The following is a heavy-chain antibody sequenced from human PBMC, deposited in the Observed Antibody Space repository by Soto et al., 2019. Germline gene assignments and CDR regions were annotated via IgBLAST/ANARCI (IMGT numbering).Heavy chain of an antibody. CDR2: INPSGGTT. CDR3: ARASGLRFLEWLSYQYNWFDP. Sequence: ASVKVSCKASGGTFSSYAISWVRQAPGQGLEWMGRINPSGGTTNYAQKFQGRVTMTRDKSTSTVYMELSSLRSEDTAVYYCARASGLRFLEWLSYQYNWFDPWGQGTLVTVSS. V-gene: IGHV1-46*01. J-gene: IGHJ5*02. D-gene: IGHD3-3*01. CDR1: GGTFSSYA.